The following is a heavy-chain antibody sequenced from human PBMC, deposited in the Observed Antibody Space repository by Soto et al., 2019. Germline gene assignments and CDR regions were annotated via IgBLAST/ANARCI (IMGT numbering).Heavy chain of an antibody. V-gene: IGHV3-48*02. D-gene: IGHD6-13*01. CDR1: GFTFSSYS. Sequence: PGGSLRLSCAASGFTFSSYSMNWVRQDPGKGLEWVSYISSSSSTIYYADSVKGRFTISRDNAKNSLYLQMNSLRDEDTAVYYCAREGRQLAYYYYYYGMDVWGQGTTVTVSS. CDR3: AREGRQLAYYYYYYGMDV. J-gene: IGHJ6*02. CDR2: ISSSSSTI.